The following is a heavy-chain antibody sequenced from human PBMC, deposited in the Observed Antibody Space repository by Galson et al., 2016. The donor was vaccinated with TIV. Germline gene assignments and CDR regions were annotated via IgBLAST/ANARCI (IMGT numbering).Heavy chain of an antibody. CDR3: ARHGWTVATSSAFDL. V-gene: IGHV5-51*01. Sequence: QSGAEVKKPGESLKISCKGSGYSFTNYWIGWVRQMPGKGLEWMGIIYPGDSDTRYSPSFQGQVTISADKSVNTAYLQWSSLKASDTAIYYCARHGWTVATSSAFDLWGEGTLVTGSS. D-gene: IGHD5-12*01. CDR2: IYPGDSDT. CDR1: GYSFTNYW. J-gene: IGHJ4*02.